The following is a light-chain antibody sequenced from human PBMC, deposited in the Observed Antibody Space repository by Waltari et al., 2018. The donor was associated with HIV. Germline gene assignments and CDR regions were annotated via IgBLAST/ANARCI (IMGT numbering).Light chain of an antibody. V-gene: IGKV3-20*01. Sequence: ESVLTQSPGTLSLSPGERATLSCRASQSVSSSYLAWYQQKPGQAPRLLIYGASSRATGIPDRFSGRGSGTDFTLTISRLEPEDFAVYYCQQYGSSPPYTFGQWTTLEIK. CDR3: QQYGSSPPYT. J-gene: IGKJ2*01. CDR1: QSVSSSY. CDR2: GAS.